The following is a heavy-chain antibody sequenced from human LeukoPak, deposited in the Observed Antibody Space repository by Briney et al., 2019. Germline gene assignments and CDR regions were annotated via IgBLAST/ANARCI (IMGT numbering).Heavy chain of an antibody. CDR2: IYYSGST. V-gene: IGHV4-39*01. CDR1: GGSISSNNYY. CDR3: ARVVGYYYGSGSYAFDH. Sequence: SETLSLTCTVSGGSISSNNYYWGWIRQPPGKGLEWIGSIYYSGSTYNNPSLKSRVTISVDTSKNQFSLQLSSVTAADSAVYYCARVVGYYYGSGSYAFDHWGQGTLVTVSS. D-gene: IGHD3-10*01. J-gene: IGHJ4*02.